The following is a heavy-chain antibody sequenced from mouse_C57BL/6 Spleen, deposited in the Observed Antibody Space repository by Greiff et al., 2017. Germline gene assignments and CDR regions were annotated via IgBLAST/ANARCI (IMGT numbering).Heavy chain of an antibody. CDR1: GYTFTSYG. V-gene: IGHV1-81*01. CDR2: IYPRSGNT. Sequence: QVQLQQSGAELARPGASVKLSCKASGYTFTSYGISWVKQRTGQGLEWIGKIYPRSGNTYYNEKFKGKATLTADKSSSTAYMELRSLTSEDSAVYFCAGPTDGSSPWFSYWGQGTLVTVSA. D-gene: IGHD1-1*01. J-gene: IGHJ3*01. CDR3: AGPTDGSSPWFSY.